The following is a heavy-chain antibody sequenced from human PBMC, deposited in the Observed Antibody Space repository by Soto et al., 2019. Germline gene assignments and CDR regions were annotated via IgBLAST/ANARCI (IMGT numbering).Heavy chain of an antibody. CDR1: GGSISSGGYS. V-gene: IGHV4-30-2*01. D-gene: IGHD2-2*01. J-gene: IGHJ4*02. CDR2: MYHSGST. CDR3: ARVPDY. Sequence: QLQLQESGSGLVKPSQTLSLTCAVSGGSISSGGYSWSWIRQPPGKGLEWIGYMYHSGSTYYNPSLKSRVTISIDRSKNQFSLKLSSVPAAETAVYYCARVPDYWGQGILVTVSS.